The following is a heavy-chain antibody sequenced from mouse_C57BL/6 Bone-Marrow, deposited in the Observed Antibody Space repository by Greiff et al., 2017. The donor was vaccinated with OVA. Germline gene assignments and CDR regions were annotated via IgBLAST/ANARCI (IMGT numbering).Heavy chain of an antibody. D-gene: IGHD2-5*01. V-gene: IGHV1-81*01. J-gene: IGHJ1*03. CDR1: GYTFTSYG. Sequence: QVQLQQSGAELARPGASVKLSCKASGYTFTSYGISWVKQRTGQGLEWIGEIYPRSGNTYYNEKFKGKATLTADKSSSTAYMELRSLTSEDSAVYFCARNYSNPHWYFDVWGTGTTVTVSS. CDR3: ARNYSNPHWYFDV. CDR2: IYPRSGNT.